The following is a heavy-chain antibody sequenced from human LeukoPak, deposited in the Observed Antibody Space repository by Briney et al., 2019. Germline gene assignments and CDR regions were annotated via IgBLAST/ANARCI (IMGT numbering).Heavy chain of an antibody. CDR1: GFTFGDYA. V-gene: IGHV3-49*04. D-gene: IGHD2-15*01. J-gene: IGHJ4*02. CDR2: IRSKDYGGTT. Sequence: PGGSLRLSCTASGFTFGDYAMSWVRQAPGKGLEGVGFIRSKDYGGTTEYAASVKGRFTISRDDYKSIAYLQMNSLKTDGTAVYYCTRDLGYCSGGSCSNDWGQGTLVTVSS. CDR3: TRDLGYCSGGSCSND.